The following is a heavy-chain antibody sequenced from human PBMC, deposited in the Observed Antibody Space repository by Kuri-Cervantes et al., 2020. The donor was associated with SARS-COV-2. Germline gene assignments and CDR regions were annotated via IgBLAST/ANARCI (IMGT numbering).Heavy chain of an antibody. J-gene: IGHJ6*02. CDR1: GYTFTSYA. Sequence: ASVKVSCKASGYTFTSYAMHWVRQAPGQRLEWMGWINAGNGNTKYSQKFQGRVTITADESTSTAYMELSSLRSEDTAVYYCAGRLRFLEWSLYQYYYGMDVWGQGTTVTVSS. D-gene: IGHD3-3*01. CDR3: AGRLRFLEWSLYQYYYGMDV. CDR2: INAGNGNT. V-gene: IGHV1-3*01.